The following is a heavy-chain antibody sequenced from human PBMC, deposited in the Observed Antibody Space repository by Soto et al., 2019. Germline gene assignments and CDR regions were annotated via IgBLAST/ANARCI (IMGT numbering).Heavy chain of an antibody. CDR2: VIPIFGTA. CDR3: ARAKKGYYYYGMDV. J-gene: IGHJ6*02. CDR1: GGTFSSYA. Sequence: QVQLVQSGAEVKKPWSSVNVSCKASGGTFSSYAISWVRQSPGQGLEWMGGVIPIFGTANYAQKFQGRVTITADKSTSVAYMELSSLRSEDTAVYYCARAKKGYYYYGMDVWGQGTTVTVSS. V-gene: IGHV1-69*06.